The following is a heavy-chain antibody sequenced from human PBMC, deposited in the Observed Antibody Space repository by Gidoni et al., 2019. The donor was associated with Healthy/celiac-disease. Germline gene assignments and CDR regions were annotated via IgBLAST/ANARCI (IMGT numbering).Heavy chain of an antibody. CDR3: ATIPSDYYDSSGYRDWFDP. V-gene: IGHV1-24*01. J-gene: IGHJ5*02. Sequence: QVQLVQSGAEVKKPGASVKVSCKVSGYTLTELSMHWVRQAPGKGLEWMGGFDPEDGETIYAQKFQGRVTMTEETSTDTAYMELSSLRSEDTAVYYCATIPSDYYDSSGYRDWFDPWGQGTLVTVSS. CDR1: GYTLTELS. CDR2: FDPEDGET. D-gene: IGHD3-22*01.